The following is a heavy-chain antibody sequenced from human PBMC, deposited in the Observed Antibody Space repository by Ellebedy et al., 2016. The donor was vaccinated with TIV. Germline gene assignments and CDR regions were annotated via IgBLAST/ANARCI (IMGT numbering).Heavy chain of an antibody. CDR3: AKEPKIHAGPWYFDL. V-gene: IGHV3-30*18. J-gene: IGHJ2*01. Sequence: PGGSLRLSCAASGLTFSSYGMHWVRRTPGKGLEWMGVIAFDGSITYYTDSVKGRFTISRDNPKNTLYLQMNSLRHEDTALYYCAKEPKIHAGPWYFDLWGRGTLVTVSS. CDR1: GLTFSSYG. D-gene: IGHD5-18*01. CDR2: IAFDGSIT.